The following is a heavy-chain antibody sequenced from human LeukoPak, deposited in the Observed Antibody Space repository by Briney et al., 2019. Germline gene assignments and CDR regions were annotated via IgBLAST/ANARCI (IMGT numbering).Heavy chain of an antibody. J-gene: IGHJ4*02. Sequence: ASVKVSCKASGYTFTSYDINWVRQATGQGLEWMGWMNPNSGNTGYAQKFQGRVTMTRNTSIGTAYMELSSLRSEDTAVYYCARFSMIVALEGEESWGQGTLVTVSS. CDR1: GYTFTSYD. CDR2: MNPNSGNT. CDR3: ARFSMIVALEGEES. V-gene: IGHV1-8*01. D-gene: IGHD3-22*01.